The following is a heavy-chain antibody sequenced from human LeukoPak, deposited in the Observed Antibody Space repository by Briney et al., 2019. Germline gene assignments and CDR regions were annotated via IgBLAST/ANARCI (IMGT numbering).Heavy chain of an antibody. D-gene: IGHD1-1*01. V-gene: IGHV3-7*04. Sequence: GGSLRLSCAASGFTFSSYWMSWVRQAPGKGLEWVANIKQDGSEKYCVDSVKGRFTISRDNAKNSLYLQMNSLRAEDTAVYYCARGGTWYYYGMDVWGQGTTVTVSS. CDR2: IKQDGSEK. J-gene: IGHJ6*02. CDR3: ARGGTWYYYGMDV. CDR1: GFTFSSYW.